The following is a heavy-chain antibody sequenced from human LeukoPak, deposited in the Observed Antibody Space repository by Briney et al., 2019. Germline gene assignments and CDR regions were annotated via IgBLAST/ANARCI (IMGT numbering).Heavy chain of an antibody. D-gene: IGHD3-3*01. V-gene: IGHV3-23*01. J-gene: IGHJ4*02. Sequence: GGSMRLSCAASGFTLSSDGMNWVRQAPGKGLEWVSSISGSGGSTYYADSVKGRFTISRDNSRNTLYVQMNSLRAEDTAVYYCAKGDFWSGHTDYWGQGTLVTVSS. CDR3: AKGDFWSGHTDY. CDR1: GFTLSSDG. CDR2: ISGSGGST.